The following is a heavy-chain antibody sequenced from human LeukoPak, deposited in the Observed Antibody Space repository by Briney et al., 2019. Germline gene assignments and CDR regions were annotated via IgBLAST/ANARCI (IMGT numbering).Heavy chain of an antibody. D-gene: IGHD1-14*01. CDR1: GLSSTY. CDR2: IYSGDST. Sequence: GGSLRLSCVASGLSSTYTSGVRQAPGKGLEWVSGIYSGDSTYYADSVRGRFTIPSDISKHTVYLQMDSLRPEDTAVYYCATDLLRDTGYWGQGTLVSVAS. V-gene: IGHV3-66*02. CDR3: ATDLLRDTGY. J-gene: IGHJ4*02.